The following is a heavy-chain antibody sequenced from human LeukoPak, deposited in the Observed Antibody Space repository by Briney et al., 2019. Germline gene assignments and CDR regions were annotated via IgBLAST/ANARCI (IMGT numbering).Heavy chain of an antibody. CDR3: ARGSTVTTWYYYYYYCMDV. D-gene: IGHD4-17*01. V-gene: IGHV1-69*06. Sequence: SVKVSCKASGGTFSSYTISWVRQGPGQGLEWMGGIIPIFGTANYAQKVQGRVTITADKSTNTAYMELSSLRSEDTAVYYCARGSTVTTWYYYYYYCMDVWGKGTTVTVSS. CDR2: IIPIFGTA. J-gene: IGHJ6*03. CDR1: GGTFSSYT.